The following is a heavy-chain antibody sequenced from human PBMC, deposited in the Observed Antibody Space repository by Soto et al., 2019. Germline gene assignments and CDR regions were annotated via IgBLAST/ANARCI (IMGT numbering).Heavy chain of an antibody. CDR2: MSPNSGNT. CDR1: GYTFTNDD. Sequence: ASVKVSCKTSGYTFTNDDINWVRQAAGQGLEWKGWMSPNSGNTGYAQKFQGRVTLTRDTSISTAYMELSSLRFEDTAVYYCARGMSDGFGEVSWGQGTLVTVSS. CDR3: ARGMSDGFGEVS. J-gene: IGHJ5*02. V-gene: IGHV1-8*02. D-gene: IGHD3-10*01.